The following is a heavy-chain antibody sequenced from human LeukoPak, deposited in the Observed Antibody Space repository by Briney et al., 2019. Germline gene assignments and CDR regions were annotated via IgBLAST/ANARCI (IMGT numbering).Heavy chain of an antibody. CDR3: ARIILCRGGSCLDY. CDR2: IYYSGST. V-gene: IGHV4-39*01. D-gene: IGHD2-15*01. CDR1: GGSISSSSYY. Sequence: SETLSLTCTVSGGSISSSSYYWGWFRRPPGKGLEWIGTIYYSGSTYYNPSLKSRVTISVDTSKNQFSLKLSSVTAADTAVYYCARIILCRGGSCLDYWGQGTLVTVSS. J-gene: IGHJ4*02.